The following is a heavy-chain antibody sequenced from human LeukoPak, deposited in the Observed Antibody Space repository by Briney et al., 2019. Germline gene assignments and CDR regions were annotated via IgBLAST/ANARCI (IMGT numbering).Heavy chain of an antibody. J-gene: IGHJ4*02. D-gene: IGHD6-6*01. Sequence: GGSLRLSCAASGFTFSTYWMHWVRQAPGKGLVWVSRINSDGTSANYADSVRGRFSISRGNAKNTLYLQMNSLRAEDTAVYYCARGLSGYASSLGYWGQGTLVTVSA. CDR3: ARGLSGYASSLGY. CDR1: GFTFSTYW. V-gene: IGHV3-74*01. CDR2: INSDGTSA.